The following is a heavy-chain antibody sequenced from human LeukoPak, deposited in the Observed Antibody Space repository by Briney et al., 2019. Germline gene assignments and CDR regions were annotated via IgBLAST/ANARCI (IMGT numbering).Heavy chain of an antibody. CDR3: ARDFMGIAARPPFYYYGMDV. CDR1: GGSISSSSYY. Sequence: SETLSLTCTVSGGSISSSSYYWGWIRQPPGKGLEWIGYIYYRGSTNYNPSLKSRVTISVDTSKNQFSLKLSSVTAADTAVYYCARDFMGIAARPPFYYYGMDVWGQGTTVTVSS. D-gene: IGHD6-6*01. J-gene: IGHJ6*02. V-gene: IGHV4-61*01. CDR2: IYYRGST.